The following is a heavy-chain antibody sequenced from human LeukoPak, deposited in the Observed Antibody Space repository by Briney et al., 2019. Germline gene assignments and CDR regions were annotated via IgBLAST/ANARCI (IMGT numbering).Heavy chain of an antibody. CDR2: ISWNSGSI. J-gene: IGHJ3*02. Sequence: QPGGSLRLSCAASGFTFDDYAMHWVRQAPGKGLEWVSGISWNSGSIGYADSVKGRFTISRDNAKNSLYLQMNSLRAEDTALYYCAKDIWYYYDSSGLDAFDIWGQGTMVTVSS. V-gene: IGHV3-9*01. D-gene: IGHD3-22*01. CDR3: AKDIWYYYDSSGLDAFDI. CDR1: GFTFDDYA.